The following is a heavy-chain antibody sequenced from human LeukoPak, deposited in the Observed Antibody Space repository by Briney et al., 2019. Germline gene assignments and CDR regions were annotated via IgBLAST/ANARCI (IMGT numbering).Heavy chain of an antibody. Sequence: PGGSLRLSCAASGFTFSSYAMSWVRQAPGKGLEWVSAISGSGGSTYYADSVKGRFTISRDNSKNTLYLQMNSLRAEDTAVYYCAKTPKIDYDFWSGYYPQVGLDAFDIWGQGTMVTVSS. J-gene: IGHJ3*02. CDR1: GFTFSSYA. D-gene: IGHD3-3*01. V-gene: IGHV3-23*01. CDR2: ISGSGGST. CDR3: AKTPKIDYDFWSGYYPQVGLDAFDI.